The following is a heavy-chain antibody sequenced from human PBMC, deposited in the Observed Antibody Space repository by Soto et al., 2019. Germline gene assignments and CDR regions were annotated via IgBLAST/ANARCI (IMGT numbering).Heavy chain of an antibody. J-gene: IGHJ1*01. CDR3: ARWGTTGGLDV. CDR2: TSYDGSDK. Sequence: QVQLVESGGGVVQPGTSLRVSCVGSGFTFRSYVIHWVRQAPGKGLEWVALTSYDGSDKYYGDSVWGRFTISRDNSRNTVDLQMDNLRLEDTALYFCARWGTTGGLDVWGQGTLVSV. D-gene: IGHD3-16*01. CDR1: GFTFRSYV. V-gene: IGHV3-30*19.